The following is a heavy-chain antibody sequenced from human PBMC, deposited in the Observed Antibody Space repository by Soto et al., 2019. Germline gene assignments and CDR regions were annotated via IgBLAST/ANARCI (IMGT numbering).Heavy chain of an antibody. V-gene: IGHV4-59*01. J-gene: IGHJ6*02. CDR3: AGTRLLLRGQYYYGMDV. D-gene: IGHD3-22*01. CDR2: IYYSGST. Sequence: PSETLSLTCTVSGGSISSYYWSWIRQPPGKGLEWIGYIYYSGSTNYNPSLKSRVTISVDTSKNQFSLKLSSVTAADTAVYYCAGTRLLLRGQYYYGMDVWGQGTTVTVSS. CDR1: GGSISSYY.